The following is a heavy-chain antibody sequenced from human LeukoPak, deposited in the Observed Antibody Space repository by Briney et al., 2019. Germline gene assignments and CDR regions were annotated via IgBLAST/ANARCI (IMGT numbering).Heavy chain of an antibody. CDR2: IYYSGST. V-gene: IGHV4-31*03. J-gene: IGHJ5*02. CDR3: ARDRVRGTITYAGFDP. Sequence: PSETLSLTCTVSGGSITSGGYYWSWIRQLPGKGLKWIGYIYYSGSTYYNPSLKSRVTISIDTSKNQFSLKLSSVTAADTAVYYCARDRVRGTITYAGFDPWGQGTLVTVSS. CDR1: GGSITSGGYY. D-gene: IGHD3-10*01.